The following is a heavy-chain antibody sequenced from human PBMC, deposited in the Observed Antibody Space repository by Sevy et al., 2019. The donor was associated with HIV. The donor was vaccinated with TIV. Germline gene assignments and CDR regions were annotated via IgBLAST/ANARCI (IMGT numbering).Heavy chain of an antibody. CDR1: GGSFSGYY. V-gene: IGHV4-34*01. CDR3: ARVAKNYYGSGSFDY. CDR2: INHSGST. Sequence: SETLSLTCAVYGGSFSGYYWSWIRQPPGKGLEWIGEINHSGSTNYNPSLKSRVTISVDTSKNQFSLKLSSVTAADTAVYYCARVAKNYYGSGSFDYWCQGTLVTVSS. J-gene: IGHJ4*02. D-gene: IGHD3-10*01.